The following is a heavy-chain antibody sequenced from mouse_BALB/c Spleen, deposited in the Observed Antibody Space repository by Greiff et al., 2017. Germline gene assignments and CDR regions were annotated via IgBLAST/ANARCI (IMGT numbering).Heavy chain of an antibody. Sequence: VQLKESGPGLVAPSQSLSITCTVSGFSLTSYGVHWVRQPPGKGLEWLGVIWAGGSTNYNSALMSRLSISKDNSKSQVFLKMNSLQTDDTAMYYCARDPRGDGNYDYWGQGTLVTVSA. CDR2: IWAGGST. CDR3: ARDPRGDGNYDY. D-gene: IGHD2-1*01. CDR1: GFSLTSYG. V-gene: IGHV2-9*02. J-gene: IGHJ3*01.